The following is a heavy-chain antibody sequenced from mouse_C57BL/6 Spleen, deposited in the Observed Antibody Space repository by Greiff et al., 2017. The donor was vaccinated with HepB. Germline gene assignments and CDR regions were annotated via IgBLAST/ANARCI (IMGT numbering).Heavy chain of an antibody. CDR1: GYTFTDYY. CDR3: ARLGYDYHFDY. CDR2: INPNNGGT. V-gene: IGHV1-26*01. Sequence: EVQLQQSGPELVKPGASVKISCKASGYTFTDYYMNWVKQSHGKSLEWIGDINPNNGGTSYNQKFKGKATLTVDKSSSTAYMELRSLTSEDSAVYYCARLGYDYHFDYWGKGTTLTVSS. J-gene: IGHJ2*01. D-gene: IGHD2-4*01.